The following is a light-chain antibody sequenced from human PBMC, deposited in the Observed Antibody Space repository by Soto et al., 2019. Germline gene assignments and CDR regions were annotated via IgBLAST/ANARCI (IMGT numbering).Light chain of an antibody. CDR2: EVS. V-gene: IGLV2-14*01. CDR3: SYQTDENTEV. J-gene: IGLJ1*01. CDR1: RSDVGGYNF. Sequence: QAVVTQPASVSGSPGQSITISCTGTRSDVGGYNFVSWYQQHPGKVPKLIIYEVSNRPSGVSNCFTGFKFDNTAPLTISGPQADCENDYSCSYQTDENTEVVGTGT.